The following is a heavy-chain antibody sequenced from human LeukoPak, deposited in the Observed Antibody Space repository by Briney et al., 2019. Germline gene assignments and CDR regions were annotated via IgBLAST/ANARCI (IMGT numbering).Heavy chain of an antibody. CDR2: INWNGGST. Sequence: GGSLRLSCAASGFTFDDYGMSWVRQAPGKGLEWVSGINWNGGSTGYADSVRGRFTISRDNAKNPLYLQMNSLRAEDTALYYCARDLTGYSSSWLPFDYWGQGTLVTVSS. CDR1: GFTFDDYG. CDR3: ARDLTGYSSSWLPFDY. V-gene: IGHV3-20*04. D-gene: IGHD6-13*01. J-gene: IGHJ4*02.